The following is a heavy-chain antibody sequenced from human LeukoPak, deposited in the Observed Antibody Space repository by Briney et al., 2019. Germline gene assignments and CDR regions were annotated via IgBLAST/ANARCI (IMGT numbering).Heavy chain of an antibody. V-gene: IGHV3-30-3*01. CDR2: ISYDGSNK. D-gene: IGHD3-22*01. J-gene: IGHJ3*02. CDR3: ARSAYYDAVISAFDI. Sequence: GGSLRLSCAAPGFTFSSYAMHWVRQAPGKGLEWVAVISYDGSNKYYADSVKGRFTISRDNSKNTLYLQMNSLRAEDTAVYYCARSAYYDAVISAFDIWGQGTMVTVSS. CDR1: GFTFSSYA.